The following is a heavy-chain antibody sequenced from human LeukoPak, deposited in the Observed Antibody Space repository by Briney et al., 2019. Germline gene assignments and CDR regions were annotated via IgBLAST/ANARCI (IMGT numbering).Heavy chain of an antibody. V-gene: IGHV4-39*07. D-gene: IGHD6-6*01. Sequence: SETLPLTCTVSGGSISSSSYYWGWIRQPPGKGLEWIGSIYYSGSTYYNPSLKSRVTISVDTSKNQFSLKLSSVTAADTAVYYCARDGGYSSSHTDYWGQGTLVTVSS. CDR2: IYYSGST. CDR1: GGSISSSSYY. CDR3: ARDGGYSSSHTDY. J-gene: IGHJ4*02.